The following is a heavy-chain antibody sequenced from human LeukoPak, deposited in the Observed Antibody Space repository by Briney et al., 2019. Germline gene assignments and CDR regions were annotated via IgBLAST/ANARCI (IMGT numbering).Heavy chain of an antibody. J-gene: IGHJ3*02. D-gene: IGHD2-8*01. CDR1: GFTFSSYE. CDR2: ISSSGSTI. CDR3: ASHIVLTSWGAFDI. V-gene: IGHV3-48*03. Sequence: PGGSLRLSCAASGFTFSSYEMNWVRQAPGKGLEWVSYISSSGSTIYYADSVKGRFTTSRDNAKNSLYLQMNSLRAEDTAVYYCASHIVLTSWGAFDIWGQGTMVTVSS.